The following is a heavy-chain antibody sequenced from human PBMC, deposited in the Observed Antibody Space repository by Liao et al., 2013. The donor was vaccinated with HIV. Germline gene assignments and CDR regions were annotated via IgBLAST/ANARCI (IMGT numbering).Heavy chain of an antibody. Sequence: QVQLQESGPGLVKPSDTLSLTCAVYGEAFSGYYWSWIRQPPGKRPQWIGEINHSGSATYNPSLKSRVTISVDTSKNQFSLKLSSVTAADTAVYYCARGDYIDSTGSFDYWGQGTLVTVSS. CDR3: ARGDYIDSTGSFDY. V-gene: IGHV4-34*01. CDR1: GEAFSGYY. CDR2: INHSGSA. J-gene: IGHJ4*02. D-gene: IGHD3-22*01.